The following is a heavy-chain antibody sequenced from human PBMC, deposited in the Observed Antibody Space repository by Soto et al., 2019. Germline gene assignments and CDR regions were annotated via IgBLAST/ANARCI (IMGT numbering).Heavy chain of an antibody. J-gene: IGHJ4*02. CDR3: AKNKGGNYCTRTSCLYSFDY. CDR2: ISDSSST. V-gene: IGHV3-23*01. D-gene: IGHD2-2*01. CDR1: GFTFSTYA. Sequence: EVHVLESGGDLVPPGGSLRLSCAASGFTFSTYAMTWVRQAAGKGLEWVSTISDSSSTYYADSVKGRFTISRDNSKYTLYLEMTSLRADDTAVYYCAKNKGGNYCTRTSCLYSFDYWGQGTLVTVSS.